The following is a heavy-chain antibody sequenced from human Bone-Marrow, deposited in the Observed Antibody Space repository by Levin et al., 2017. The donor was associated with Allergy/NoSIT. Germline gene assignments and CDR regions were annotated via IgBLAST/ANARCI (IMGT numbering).Heavy chain of an antibody. D-gene: IGHD2-15*01. Sequence: SQTLSLTCTVSGGSMSNSYWSWIRQPPGKGLEWIAYIYYSGSTNYNPSLKSRVTISVDTSKNQFSLKLSSVTAADTAVYYCARDRSAAVSGFDPWGQGTLVTVSS. V-gene: IGHV4-59*01. CDR3: ARDRSAAVSGFDP. CDR1: GGSMSNSY. CDR2: IYYSGST. J-gene: IGHJ5*02.